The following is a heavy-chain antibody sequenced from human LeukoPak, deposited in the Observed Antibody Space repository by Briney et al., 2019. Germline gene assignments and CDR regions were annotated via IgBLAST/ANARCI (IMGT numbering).Heavy chain of an antibody. CDR2: IYTSGST. D-gene: IGHD6-13*01. CDR3: ARGLRSSSWYYYYYMDV. V-gene: IGHV4-4*07. Sequence: SETLSLTCTVSGGSISSYYWSWIRQPAGRGLEWIGRIYTSGSTNYNPSLKSRVTMSVDTSKNQFSLRLSSVTAADTAVYYCARGLRSSSWYYYYYMDVWGKGTTVTVSS. CDR1: GGSISSYY. J-gene: IGHJ6*03.